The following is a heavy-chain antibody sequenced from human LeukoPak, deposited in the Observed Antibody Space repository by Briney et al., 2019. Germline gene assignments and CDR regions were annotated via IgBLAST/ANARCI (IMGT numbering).Heavy chain of an antibody. CDR2: IYYSGST. D-gene: IGHD6-13*01. J-gene: IGHJ2*01. Sequence: PSETLSLTCTVSGGSISSYYWSWIRQTPGMGLEWIGYIYYSGSTNYNPSLKSRVTISVDTSKNQFSLKLSSVTAADTAVYYCARHGLNGLYSSSWPFGLWGRGTLVTVSS. CDR3: ARHGLNGLYSSSWPFGL. V-gene: IGHV4-59*08. CDR1: GGSISSYY.